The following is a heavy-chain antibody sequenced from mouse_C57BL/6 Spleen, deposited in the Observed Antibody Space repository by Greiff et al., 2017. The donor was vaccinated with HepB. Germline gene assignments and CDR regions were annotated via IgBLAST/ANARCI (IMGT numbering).Heavy chain of an antibody. Sequence: VQLQQSGPELVKPGASVKISCKASGYTFTDYYMNWVKQSHGKSLEWIGDINPNNGGTSYNQKFKGKATLTVDKSSSTAYMELRSLTSEDSAVYYCQQYCGIPLDCGGQATTLTPSS. D-gene: IGHD5-1-1*01. CDR2: INPNNGGT. V-gene: IGHV1-26*01. J-gene: IGHJ2*01. CDR1: GYTFTDYY. CDR3: QQYCGIPLDC.